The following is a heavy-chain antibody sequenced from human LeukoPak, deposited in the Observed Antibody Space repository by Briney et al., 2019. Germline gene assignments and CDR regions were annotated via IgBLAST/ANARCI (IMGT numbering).Heavy chain of an antibody. Sequence: PGGSLRLSCAASGFTFTNAWVSWVRQAPGKGLECVGRIKSKTDGETTDYAAPVKGRFTISRDDSKNTLYLQMNSLKTEDTAVYYCSQEGYGGTDYWGQGTLVTVSS. CDR2: IKSKTDGETT. J-gene: IGHJ4*02. V-gene: IGHV3-15*01. D-gene: IGHD5-12*01. CDR1: GFTFTNAW. CDR3: SQEGYGGTDY.